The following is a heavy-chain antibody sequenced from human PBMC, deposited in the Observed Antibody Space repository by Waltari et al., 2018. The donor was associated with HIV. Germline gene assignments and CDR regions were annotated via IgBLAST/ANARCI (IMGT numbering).Heavy chain of an antibody. V-gene: IGHV3-23*01. D-gene: IGHD2-8*01. J-gene: IGHJ4*02. CDR2: IGGGDDI. CDR3: ARDRLHSNGLWDPAEH. Sequence: EVQLLESGGGLVQPGGSLSISCAASGFPFSSYAMPWVRRAPEKGLECVSGIGGGDDIYYAESVKGRFTISRDNSKNTVYLQMKSLRVEDTAIYYCARDRLHSNGLWDPAEHWGQGTLVTVSS. CDR1: GFPFSSYA.